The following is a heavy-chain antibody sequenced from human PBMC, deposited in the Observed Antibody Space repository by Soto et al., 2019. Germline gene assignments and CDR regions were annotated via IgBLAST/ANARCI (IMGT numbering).Heavy chain of an antibody. Sequence: VGSLRLSCAASGFTFSSYAMHWVRQAPGKGLEWVAVISYDGSNKYYADSVKGRFTISRDNSKNTLYLQMNSLRAEDTAVYYCARGGNYYDSSGTHEDAFDIWGQGTMVTVSS. D-gene: IGHD3-22*01. CDR2: ISYDGSNK. J-gene: IGHJ3*02. CDR3: ARGGNYYDSSGTHEDAFDI. V-gene: IGHV3-30-3*01. CDR1: GFTFSSYA.